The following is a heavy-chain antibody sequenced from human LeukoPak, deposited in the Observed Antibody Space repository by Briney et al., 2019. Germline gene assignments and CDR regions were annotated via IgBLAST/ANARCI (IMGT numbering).Heavy chain of an antibody. CDR3: TRVDIEGHNWFDP. CDR1: GFTFSSYW. CDR2: IKRDGSEK. Sequence: GGSLRLSCTASGFTFSSYWMTWVRQAPGKGLEWVANIKRDGSEKYYVDSVKGRFTISRDNARNSVYLQMNSLRAEDTAVYYCTRVDIEGHNWFDPWGQGTLVTVSS. V-gene: IGHV3-7*01. D-gene: IGHD2-15*01. J-gene: IGHJ5*02.